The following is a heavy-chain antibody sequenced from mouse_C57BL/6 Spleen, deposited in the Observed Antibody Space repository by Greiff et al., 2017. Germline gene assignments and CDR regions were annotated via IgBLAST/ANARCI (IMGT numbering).Heavy chain of an antibody. CDR3: TRGEGRDWYFDV. D-gene: IGHD3-3*01. Sequence: VQLVESGAELVRPGASVTLSCKASGYTFTDYEMHWVKQTPVHGLEWIGAIDPETGGTAYNQKFKGKAILTADKSSSTAYMELRSLTSEDSAVXYCTRGEGRDWYFDVWGTGTTVTVSS. CDR1: GYTFTDYE. J-gene: IGHJ1*03. V-gene: IGHV1-15*01. CDR2: IDPETGGT.